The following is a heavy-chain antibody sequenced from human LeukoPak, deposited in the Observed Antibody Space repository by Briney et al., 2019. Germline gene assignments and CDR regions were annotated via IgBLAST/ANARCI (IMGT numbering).Heavy chain of an antibody. D-gene: IGHD3-10*01. V-gene: IGHV3-23*01. CDR2: ISGSGGST. CDR3: AKAPSPGYYYYGMDV. Sequence: GGSLRLSCAASGFTFSSYAMSWVRQAPGKGLEWVSAISGSGGSTYYADSVKGRFTISRDNSKNTLYLLMNSLRAEDTAVYYCAKAPSPGYYYYGMDVWGQGTTVTVSS. J-gene: IGHJ6*02. CDR1: GFTFSSYA.